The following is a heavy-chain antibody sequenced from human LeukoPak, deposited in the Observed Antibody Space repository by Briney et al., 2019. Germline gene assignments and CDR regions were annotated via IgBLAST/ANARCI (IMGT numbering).Heavy chain of an antibody. CDR2: IYYSGST. J-gene: IGHJ5*02. CDR1: GGSISSYY. D-gene: IGHD1-14*01. V-gene: IGHV4-59*01. CDR3: ARSGYNKNWFDP. Sequence: SETLSLTCTVSGGSISSYYWSWIRQPPGKGLEWIGYIYYSGSTNYNPSLKSRVTISVDTSKNQFSLKLSPVTAADTAVYYCARSGYNKNWFDPWGQGTLVTVSS.